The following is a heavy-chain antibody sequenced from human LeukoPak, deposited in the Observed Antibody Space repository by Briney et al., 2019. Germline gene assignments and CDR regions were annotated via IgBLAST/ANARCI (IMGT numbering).Heavy chain of an antibody. V-gene: IGHV5-51*01. CDR2: IYPGDSDT. D-gene: IGHD3-22*01. CDR1: GYSFTSYW. Sequence: GESLKISCKGSGYSFTSYWIGWVRQMPGKGLEWMGIIYPGDSDTRYSPSFQGQVTIPADKSISTAYLQWSSLKASDTAMYYCARLHYYDSSGYYYDDSMYYFDYWGQGTLVTVSS. J-gene: IGHJ4*02. CDR3: ARLHYYDSSGYYYDDSMYYFDY.